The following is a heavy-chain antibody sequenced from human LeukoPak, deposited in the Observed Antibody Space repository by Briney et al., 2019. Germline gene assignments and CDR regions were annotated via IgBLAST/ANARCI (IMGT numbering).Heavy chain of an antibody. CDR1: GFTVSSNY. Sequence: PGGSLRLSCAASGFTVSSNYMSWVRQAPGKGLEWVSVIYSGGSTYYADSVKGRFTISRDNSKDTLYLQMNSLRAEDTAVYYCARGGWNYESDYWGQGTLVTVSS. CDR3: ARGGWNYESDY. D-gene: IGHD1-7*01. CDR2: IYSGGST. J-gene: IGHJ4*02. V-gene: IGHV3-53*01.